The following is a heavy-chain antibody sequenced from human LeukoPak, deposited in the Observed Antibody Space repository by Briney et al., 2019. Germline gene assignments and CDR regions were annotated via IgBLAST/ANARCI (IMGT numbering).Heavy chain of an antibody. V-gene: IGHV3-30*02. J-gene: IGHJ5*02. D-gene: IGHD3-10*01. CDR3: AKDLLWGGNWFDP. CDR2: ILHDGTNK. CDR1: GSIFGTYG. Sequence: GGSLRLSCAASGSIFGTYGMHWVRQAPGKGLEWVAVILHDGTNKYYADSVKGRFTISRDNSKNTLYLQMNSLRAEDTAVYYCAKDLLWGGNWFDPWGQGTLVTVSS.